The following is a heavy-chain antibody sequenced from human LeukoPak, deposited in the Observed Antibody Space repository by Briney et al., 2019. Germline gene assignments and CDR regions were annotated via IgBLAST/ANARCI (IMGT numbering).Heavy chain of an antibody. CDR1: GFSLSTYD. D-gene: IGHD5-24*01. V-gene: IGHV3-23*01. CDR2: ISTTGGYT. CDR3: AKKPATIKFPFDI. J-gene: IGHJ4*02. Sequence: PGGSLRLSCVGSGFSLSTYDMGSVRQTPGPGLEWVSAISTTGGYTEDADSVKGRFTISRDNSQNTLFLQMHSLRAEDTAVYYCAKKPATIKFPFDIWGQGTLVTVS.